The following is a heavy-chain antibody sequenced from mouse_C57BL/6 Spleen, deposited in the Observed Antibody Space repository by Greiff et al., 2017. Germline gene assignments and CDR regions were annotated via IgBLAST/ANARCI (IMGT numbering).Heavy chain of an antibody. CDR1: GFTFSDYG. D-gene: IGHD1-1*01. V-gene: IGHV5-17*01. J-gene: IGHJ4*01. CDR3: ARSQLLRDYYAMDY. CDR2: ISSGSSTI. Sequence: DVKLVESGGGLVKPGGSLKLSCAASGFTFSDYGMHWVRQAPEKGLEWVAYISSGSSTIYYADTVKGRFTISRDNAKNTLFLQMTSLRSEDTAMYYCARSQLLRDYYAMDYWGQGTSVTVSS.